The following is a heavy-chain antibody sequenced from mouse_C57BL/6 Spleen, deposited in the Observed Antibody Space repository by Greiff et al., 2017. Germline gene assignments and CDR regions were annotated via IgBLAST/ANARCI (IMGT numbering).Heavy chain of an antibody. J-gene: IGHJ4*01. D-gene: IGHD2-4*01. CDR3: ARSRYYDYGYAMDY. CDR1: GYAFSSSW. V-gene: IGHV1-82*01. CDR2: IYPGDGDT. Sequence: VHLVESGPELVKPGASVKISCKASGYAFSSSWMNWVKQRPGKGLEWIGRIYPGDGDTNYNGKFKGKATLTADKSSSTAYMQLSSLTSEDSAVYFCARSRYYDYGYAMDYWGQGTSVTVSS.